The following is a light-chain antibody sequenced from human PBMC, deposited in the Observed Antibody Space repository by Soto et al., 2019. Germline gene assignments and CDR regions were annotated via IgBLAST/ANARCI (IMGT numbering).Light chain of an antibody. Sequence: EIVLTQSPATLSLSPVERATLSCRASQSVNSRLAWYQHKPGQAPRLLISGASSRATGIPDRFSGSGSATDFTLTISRLEPEDFALYYCQHYGRSPITFGQGTRLEIK. CDR1: QSVNSR. CDR3: QHYGRSPIT. J-gene: IGKJ5*01. V-gene: IGKV3-20*01. CDR2: GAS.